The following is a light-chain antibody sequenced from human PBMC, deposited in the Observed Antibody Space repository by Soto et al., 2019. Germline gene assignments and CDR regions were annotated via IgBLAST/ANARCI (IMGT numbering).Light chain of an antibody. CDR3: QHYNTWPWT. V-gene: IGKV3-15*01. J-gene: IGKJ1*01. Sequence: EIVLTQSPGTLSLSPGERATLSCRASQSVSSNYLAWYQQKPGQAPRLLVYGASTRATGSPARFSGSGSGTEFTLTISSLQSEDFAVYYCQHYNTWPWTFGQGTKVDIK. CDR2: GAS. CDR1: QSVSSN.